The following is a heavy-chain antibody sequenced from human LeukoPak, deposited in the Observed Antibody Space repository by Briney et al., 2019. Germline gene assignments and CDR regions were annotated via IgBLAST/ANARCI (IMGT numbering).Heavy chain of an antibody. V-gene: IGHV3-48*01. CDR3: VKKGQADDYGNPD. CDR2: ISSSSSTI. Sequence: PGGSLRLSCAASGFTFSSYSMNWVRQAPGKGLEWVSYISSSSSTIYYADSVKGRFTISRDNSKNTLYLQMNNLRADDTAVYYCVKKGQADDYGNPDWGQGALVTVSP. CDR1: GFTFSSYS. J-gene: IGHJ4*02. D-gene: IGHD4-17*01.